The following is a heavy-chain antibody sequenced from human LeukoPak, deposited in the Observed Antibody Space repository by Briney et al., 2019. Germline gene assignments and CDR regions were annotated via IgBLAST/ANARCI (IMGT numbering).Heavy chain of an antibody. CDR3: ATYGGGYMVDC. J-gene: IGHJ4*02. D-gene: IGHD5-24*01. V-gene: IGHV4-39*01. CDR2: IYYSGTT. CDR1: GGSISSSIYH. Sequence: SETLSVPRTVSGGSISSSIYHWGWIRQPPGKRLEWIASIYYSGTTYYNPSLQSRVTLSIDTSKNQFSLKLNSVTAADTAVYYCATYGGGYMVDCWGQGTLVTVSS.